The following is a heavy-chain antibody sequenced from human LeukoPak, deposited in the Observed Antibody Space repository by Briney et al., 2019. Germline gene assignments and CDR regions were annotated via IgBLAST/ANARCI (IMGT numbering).Heavy chain of an antibody. CDR1: GFTFSSYA. CDR3: AKDPTYGSGSYVFDY. V-gene: IGHV3-23*01. Sequence: PGASLRLSCAASGFTFSSYAMSWVRQAPGKGLEWVSAISGSGGSTYYADSVKGRFTISRDNSKNMLYLQMNSLRAEDTAVYYCAKDPTYGSGSYVFDYWGQGTLVTVSS. J-gene: IGHJ4*02. CDR2: ISGSGGST. D-gene: IGHD3-10*01.